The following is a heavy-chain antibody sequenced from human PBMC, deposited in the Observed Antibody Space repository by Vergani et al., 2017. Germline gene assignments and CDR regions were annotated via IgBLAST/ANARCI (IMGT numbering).Heavy chain of an antibody. CDR3: ARLAGSGSLAYYYYGMDV. Sequence: QVQLQQWGAGLLKPSETLSLTCAVYGGSFSGYYWSWIRQPPGKGLEWIGEINHSGSTNYNPSLKSRVTISVDTSKNQFSLKLSSVTAADTAVYYCARLAGSGSLAYYYYGMDVWGQGTTVTVSS. CDR2: INHSGST. V-gene: IGHV4-34*01. D-gene: IGHD3-10*01. CDR1: GGSFSGYY. J-gene: IGHJ6*02.